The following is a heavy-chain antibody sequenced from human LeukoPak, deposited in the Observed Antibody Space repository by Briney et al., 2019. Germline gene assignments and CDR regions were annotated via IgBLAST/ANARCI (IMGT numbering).Heavy chain of an antibody. CDR3: ARVAIEWFGELRKTNWFDP. V-gene: IGHV3-48*04. J-gene: IGHJ5*02. CDR1: GFTFISYS. D-gene: IGHD3-10*01. CDR2: ISSSGSTI. Sequence: PGGSLRLSCAASGFTFISYSMNWVRQAPGKGLEWVSYISSSGSTIYYADSVKGRFTISRDNAKNSLYLQMNSLRAEDTAVYYCARVAIEWFGELRKTNWFDPWGQGTLVTVSS.